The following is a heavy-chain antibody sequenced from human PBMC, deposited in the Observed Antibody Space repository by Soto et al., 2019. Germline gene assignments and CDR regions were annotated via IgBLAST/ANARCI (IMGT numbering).Heavy chain of an antibody. D-gene: IGHD3-3*01. CDR3: ARASSLWMYYDFWSGYLMEGNWFDP. CDR1: GYTFTSYY. V-gene: IGHV1-46*01. CDR2: INPSGGST. Sequence: ASVKVSCKASGYTFTSYYMHWVRQAPGQGLEWMGIINPSGGSTSYAQKFQGRVTMTRDTSTSTAYMELRSLRSDDTAVYYCARASSLWMYYDFWSGYLMEGNWFDPWGQGTLVTVSS. J-gene: IGHJ5*02.